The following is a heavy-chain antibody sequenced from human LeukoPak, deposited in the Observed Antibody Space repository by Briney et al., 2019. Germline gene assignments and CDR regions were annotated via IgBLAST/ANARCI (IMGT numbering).Heavy chain of an antibody. Sequence: PSETLSLTCTVSGGSISSSSYYWGWIRQPPGKGLEWIGNIYYSGSTYYNPSLKSRVTISVDTSKNQFSLKLSSVTAADTAVYYCARLSRSTWYSLDYWGQGTLVTVSS. D-gene: IGHD6-13*01. CDR3: ARLSRSTWYSLDY. V-gene: IGHV4-39*01. CDR2: IYYSGST. CDR1: GGSISSSSYY. J-gene: IGHJ4*02.